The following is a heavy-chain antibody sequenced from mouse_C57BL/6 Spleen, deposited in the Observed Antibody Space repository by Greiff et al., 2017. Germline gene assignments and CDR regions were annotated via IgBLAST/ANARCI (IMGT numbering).Heavy chain of an antibody. J-gene: IGHJ3*01. Sequence: VQLQQSGAELVRPGTSVKLSCKASGYTFTSYWMHWVKQRPGQGLEWIGVIDPSDSYTNYNQKFKGKATLTVDTSSSTAYMQLSSLTSEDSAVYYGYISGYVTFAYWGQGTLVTVAA. CDR1: GYTFTSYW. D-gene: IGHD3-2*02. V-gene: IGHV1-59*01. CDR2: IDPSDSYT. CDR3: YISGYVTFAY.